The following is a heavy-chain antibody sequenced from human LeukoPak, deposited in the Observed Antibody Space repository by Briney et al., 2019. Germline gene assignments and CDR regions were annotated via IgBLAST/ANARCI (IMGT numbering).Heavy chain of an antibody. D-gene: IGHD6-6*01. CDR2: ISSSGSTI. CDR3: ASGYSRSSNDY. V-gene: IGHV3-48*03. CDR1: GFTFSSYE. J-gene: IGHJ4*01. Sequence: GGSLRLSCAASGFTFSSYEMNWVRQAPGKGLEWVSYISSSGSTIYYADSVKGRFTISRDNAKNSLYLQMNSLRAEDTALYYRASGYSRSSNDYWGHGTLVTVSP.